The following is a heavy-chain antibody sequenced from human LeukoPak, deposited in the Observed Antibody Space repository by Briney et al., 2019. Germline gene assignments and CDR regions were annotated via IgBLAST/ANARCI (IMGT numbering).Heavy chain of an antibody. V-gene: IGHV3-23*01. CDR1: GFTFSSYG. J-gene: IGHJ6*03. CDR3: AKEGYYYMDV. CDR2: ITDSGGST. Sequence: PGGSLRLSCAASGFTFSSYGMSWVRQAPGKGLEWVSAITDSGGSTYYADSVKGRFTISRDNSKNTLYLQMNSLRAEDTAVYYCAKEGYYYMDVWGKGTTATVSS.